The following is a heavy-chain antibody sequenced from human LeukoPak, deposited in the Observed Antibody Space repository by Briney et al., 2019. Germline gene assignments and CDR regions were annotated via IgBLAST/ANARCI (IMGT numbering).Heavy chain of an antibody. CDR1: GFTFSSYS. CDR3: ARGGGIGDFWSGLYYYYYMDV. J-gene: IGHJ6*03. V-gene: IGHV3-48*04. D-gene: IGHD3-3*01. Sequence: QPGGCLRLSCAASGFTFSSYSMKWVRQAPGEGMEWVSYISSSSSTIYYADSVKGRFTISRDNAKNSLYLQMSSLRAEDTAVYYCARGGGIGDFWSGLYYYYYMDVWGKGTTVTVSS. CDR2: ISSSSSTI.